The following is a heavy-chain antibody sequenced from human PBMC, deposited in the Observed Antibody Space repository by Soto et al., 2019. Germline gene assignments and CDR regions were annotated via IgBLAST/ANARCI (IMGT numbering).Heavy chain of an antibody. CDR1: GFTFSSYA. Sequence: PGGSLRLSCAASGFTFSSYAMSWVRQAPGKGLEWVSAISGSGGSTYYADSVKGRFTISRDNSKNTLYLQMNSLRAEDTAVYYCAKDRVYYYDSSGYYYDPWGQGTLVTVSS. D-gene: IGHD3-22*01. CDR3: AKDRVYYYDSSGYYYDP. CDR2: ISGSGGST. J-gene: IGHJ5*02. V-gene: IGHV3-23*01.